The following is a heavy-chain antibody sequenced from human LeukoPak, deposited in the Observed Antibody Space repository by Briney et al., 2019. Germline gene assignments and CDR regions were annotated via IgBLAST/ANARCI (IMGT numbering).Heavy chain of an antibody. Sequence: SQTLSLTCTVSGGSLSSGSSYWSWIRQPAGKGLEWIGRIYTSGSTNYNPSLKSRVTISVDTSKNQFSLKLSSVTAADTAVYYCARSGHYYDSSGYYSYYFDYWGQGTLVTVSS. CDR1: GGSLSSGSSY. CDR2: IYTSGST. V-gene: IGHV4-61*02. CDR3: ARSGHYYDSSGYYSYYFDY. D-gene: IGHD3-22*01. J-gene: IGHJ4*02.